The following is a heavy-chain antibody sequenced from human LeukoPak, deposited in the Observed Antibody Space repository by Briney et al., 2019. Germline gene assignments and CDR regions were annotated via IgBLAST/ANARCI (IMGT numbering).Heavy chain of an antibody. Sequence: GGSLRLSCAASGFTFSSYAMSWVRQAPGKGLEWVSAISGSGGSTYYADSVKGRFTISRDNPKNTLYLQMNSLRAEDTAVYYCVGTNYDFWSGYYLPRFDYWGQGTLVTVSS. CDR3: VGTNYDFWSGYYLPRFDY. CDR2: ISGSGGST. J-gene: IGHJ4*02. D-gene: IGHD3-3*01. V-gene: IGHV3-23*01. CDR1: GFTFSSYA.